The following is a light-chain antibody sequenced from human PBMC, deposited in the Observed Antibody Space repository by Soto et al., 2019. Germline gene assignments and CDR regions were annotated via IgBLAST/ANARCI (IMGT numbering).Light chain of an antibody. J-gene: IGLJ3*02. V-gene: IGLV2-14*01. Sequence: QSALTQPASVSGSPGQSITISCTGTSSDVGGYNYVSWYQQHPGKATKLLIYEVSNRPSGVSNRFSGSKSGNTASLTISGRQAEDEADYYCSSYTSSSTLGVFGGGTQLTVL. CDR1: SSDVGGYNY. CDR3: SSYTSSSTLGV. CDR2: EVS.